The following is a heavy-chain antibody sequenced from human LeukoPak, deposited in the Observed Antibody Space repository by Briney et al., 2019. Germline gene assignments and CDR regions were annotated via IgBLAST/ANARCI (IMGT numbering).Heavy chain of an antibody. J-gene: IGHJ6*02. CDR1: GYTFTSYG. Sequence: ASVKVSCKASGYTFTSYGISWVRQAPGQGLEWMGWISAYNGNTNYAQKLQGRVTMTTDTSTSTAYMELRSLRSDDTAVYYCARDSHYYGSGSYSRPYYYGMDVWGQGTTVTVSS. V-gene: IGHV1-18*01. D-gene: IGHD3-10*01. CDR3: ARDSHYYGSGSYSRPYYYGMDV. CDR2: ISAYNGNT.